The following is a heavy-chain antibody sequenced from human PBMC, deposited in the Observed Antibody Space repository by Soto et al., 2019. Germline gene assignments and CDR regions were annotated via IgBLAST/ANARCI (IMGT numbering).Heavy chain of an antibody. CDR3: ARARGIEAVSHAFDI. V-gene: IGHV1-2*04. D-gene: IGHD6-13*01. Sequence: QVQLVQSGAEVKKPGASVKVSCKASGYTFTGYYMHWVRQAPGQGLEWMGWINPNSGGTNYAQKFQGWVTMTRDTTISTGYMEVSRLRSDDTGVYYCARARGIEAVSHAFDIWGQGTMVTVSS. J-gene: IGHJ3*02. CDR1: GYTFTGYY. CDR2: INPNSGGT.